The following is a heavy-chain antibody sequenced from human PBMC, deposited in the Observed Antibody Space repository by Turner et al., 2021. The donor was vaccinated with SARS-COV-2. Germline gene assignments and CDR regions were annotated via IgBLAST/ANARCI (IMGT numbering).Heavy chain of an antibody. Sequence: QVQLVQSGAEMKKPGASMKVSCKASGYTFTSYGISWVRQAPGQGLEWMGWISGYNGNKNYAQKLQGRVTMTTDTSTSTAYMELRSLRSDDTAVYYCARGDIVVVVASTPGDYFDYWGQGTLVTVSS. CDR3: ARGDIVVVVASTPGDYFDY. D-gene: IGHD2-15*01. CDR1: GYTFTSYG. CDR2: ISGYNGNK. V-gene: IGHV1-18*01. J-gene: IGHJ4*02.